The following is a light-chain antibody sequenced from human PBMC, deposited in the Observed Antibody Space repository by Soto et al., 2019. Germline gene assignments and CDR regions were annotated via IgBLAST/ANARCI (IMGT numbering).Light chain of an antibody. CDR3: QQYNNWWT. J-gene: IGKJ1*01. CDR1: ETVRSN. CDR2: AAS. V-gene: IGKV3D-15*01. Sequence: RVMTQSPDTLSVSPGERATLSCRASETVRSNLAWYQQKPGQAPRLLIYAASTRATGIPAKFIGNGSGTEFTLTISSLHSEDFAVYYCQQYNNWWTFGQGTKVDIK.